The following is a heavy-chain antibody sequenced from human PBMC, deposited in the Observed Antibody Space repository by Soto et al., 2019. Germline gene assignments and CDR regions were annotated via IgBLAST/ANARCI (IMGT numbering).Heavy chain of an antibody. D-gene: IGHD3-16*01. Sequence: EVDPLESGVGLAQPGGSRRLSGAASGFSFSVFAMTWVRQAPGKGLEWVSRIRGSGGSTYYADSAKGRFTISRDNSKNMLYLQMNRLRGEDTAVYYCAKDWSGGASDVWGQGTMVIVSS. CDR1: GFSFSVFA. J-gene: IGHJ3*01. CDR2: IRGSGGST. CDR3: AKDWSGGASDV. V-gene: IGHV3-23*01.